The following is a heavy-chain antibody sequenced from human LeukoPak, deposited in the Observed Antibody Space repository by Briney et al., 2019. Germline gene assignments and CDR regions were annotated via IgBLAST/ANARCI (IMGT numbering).Heavy chain of an antibody. CDR1: GFTFSSYG. CDR3: ARGSGYSYSFTGRERTKSRLDY. CDR2: ISYDGSNK. J-gene: IGHJ4*02. V-gene: IGHV3-30*03. D-gene: IGHD5-18*01. Sequence: QTGGSLRLSCAASGFTFSSYGMHWVRQAPGKGLEWVAVISYDGSNKYYADSVKGRFTNSRDSSKNTLYLQMKSLRAADTAVYYCARGSGYSYSFTGRERTKSRLDYWGQGTLVTVSS.